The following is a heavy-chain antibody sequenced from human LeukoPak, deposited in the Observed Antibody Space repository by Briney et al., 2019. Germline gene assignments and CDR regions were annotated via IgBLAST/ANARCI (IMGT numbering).Heavy chain of an antibody. V-gene: IGHV1-18*01. D-gene: IGHD2-2*01. J-gene: IGHJ4*02. Sequence: ASVTVSCKASGYTFTSYGISWVRQAPGQGLEWMGWISGNNDNPNYGQKFQGRFTVTTDSSTSTAYMELRNLTFDDTAVYYCARDGTSTDDYWGQGTLVTVSS. CDR3: ARDGTSTDDY. CDR2: ISGNNDNP. CDR1: GYTFTSYG.